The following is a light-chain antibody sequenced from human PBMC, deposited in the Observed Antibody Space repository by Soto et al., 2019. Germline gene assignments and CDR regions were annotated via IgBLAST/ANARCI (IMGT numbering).Light chain of an antibody. CDR3: EQYNSYSLT. V-gene: IGKV1-5*01. Sequence: GDSVTITCRASQSVSGFLHWYQQKPGKAPKLVIYGAASLQGGVPSRFSGSGSGTEFTLTISSLQPDDFATYYCEQYNSYSLTFGQGTRVDI. CDR1: QSVSGF. J-gene: IGKJ1*01. CDR2: GAA.